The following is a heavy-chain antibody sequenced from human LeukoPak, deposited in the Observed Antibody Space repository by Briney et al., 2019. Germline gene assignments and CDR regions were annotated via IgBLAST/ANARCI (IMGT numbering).Heavy chain of an antibody. CDR3: VKEKSYYDY. CDR1: GFTFSSFG. Sequence: GRSLRLSCAVSGFTFSSFGMHWVRQPPGKGLEWVALISYDGSKKNYADSVKGRFTISRDNSKSTLFLQMRYLRLEDTAVYYCVKEKSYYDYWGQGTLVTVSS. J-gene: IGHJ4*02. V-gene: IGHV3-30*18. CDR2: ISYDGSKK.